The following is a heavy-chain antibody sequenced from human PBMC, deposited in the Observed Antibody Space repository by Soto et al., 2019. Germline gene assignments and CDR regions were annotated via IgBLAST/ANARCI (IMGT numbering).Heavy chain of an antibody. V-gene: IGHV4-34*01. Sequence: SETLSLTCAVYGGSFSAYYWSWIRQPPGKGLEWSGEINHSGSTNYNPSLKSRVTISVDTSKNQFSLKLSSVTAADTAVYYCARGFGTGTTVYYGMDVWGQGTTVTVSS. J-gene: IGHJ6*02. D-gene: IGHD1-7*01. CDR1: GGSFSAYY. CDR3: ARGFGTGTTVYYGMDV. CDR2: INHSGST.